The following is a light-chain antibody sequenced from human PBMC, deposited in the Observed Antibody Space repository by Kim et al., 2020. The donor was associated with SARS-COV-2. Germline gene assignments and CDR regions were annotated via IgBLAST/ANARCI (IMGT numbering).Light chain of an antibody. Sequence: ASVGDRVTIPWRASQGISSWLALYQQKPGKAPKLLISAASSLQSGVPSRFSGSGSGTDFTLTISSLQPEDFATYFCQKANSFPLAFGGGTKVDIK. CDR1: QGISSW. V-gene: IGKV1-12*01. CDR3: QKANSFPLA. CDR2: AAS. J-gene: IGKJ4*01.